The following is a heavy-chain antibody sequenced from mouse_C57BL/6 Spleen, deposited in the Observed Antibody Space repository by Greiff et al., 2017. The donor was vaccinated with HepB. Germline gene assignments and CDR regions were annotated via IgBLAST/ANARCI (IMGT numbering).Heavy chain of an antibody. CDR3: ARDEGYYKGDY. D-gene: IGHD2-3*01. CDR1: GYAFSSSW. CDR2: IYPGDGDT. V-gene: IGHV1-82*01. Sequence: QVQLQQSGPELVKPGASVKISCKASGYAFSSSWMNWVKQRPGKGLEWIGRIYPGDGDTNYNGKFKGKATLTADKSSSTAYMQLSSLTSEDSAVYFCARDEGYYKGDYWGQGTTLTVSS. J-gene: IGHJ2*01.